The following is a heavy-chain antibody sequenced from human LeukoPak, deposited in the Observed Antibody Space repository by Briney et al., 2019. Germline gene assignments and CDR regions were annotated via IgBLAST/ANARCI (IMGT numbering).Heavy chain of an antibody. CDR3: ARHRDYYDT. CDR1: GGSISSSSYY. V-gene: IGHV4-39*01. Sequence: SETLSLTCTVSGGSISSSSYYWDWIRQPPGKGLEWIGSIYYSGSTYYNPSLKSRVTISVETSKNQFSLKLSSVTAADTAVYFCARHRDYYDTWGRGTLVTVSS. J-gene: IGHJ4*01. D-gene: IGHD3-22*01. CDR2: IYYSGST.